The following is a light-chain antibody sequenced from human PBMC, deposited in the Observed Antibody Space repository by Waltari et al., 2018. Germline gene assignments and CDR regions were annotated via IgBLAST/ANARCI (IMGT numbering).Light chain of an antibody. V-gene: IGKV3-15*01. Sequence: EAMMTQSPATLSVSPGDRATLSCRASQNVSNNVAWFQQKPGQAPSLLISDASTRATGVPARFSGSGSGTEFTLTISSLQTEDFAVYYCQQYNNWPLYTFGQGTKLEIK. CDR1: QNVSNN. J-gene: IGKJ2*01. CDR3: QQYNNWPLYT. CDR2: DAS.